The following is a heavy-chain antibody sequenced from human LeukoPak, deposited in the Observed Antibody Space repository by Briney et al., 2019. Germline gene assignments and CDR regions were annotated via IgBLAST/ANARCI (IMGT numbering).Heavy chain of an antibody. CDR3: ARDYSSSSGYFDY. Sequence: SETLSLTCTVSGGSISSSSYYWGWIRQPPGKGLEWIGSTYYSGSTYYNPSLKSRVTISVDTSKNQFSLKLSSVTAADTAVYYCARDYSSSSGYFDYWGQGTLVTVSS. J-gene: IGHJ4*02. CDR2: TYYSGST. CDR1: GGSISSSSYY. V-gene: IGHV4-39*02. D-gene: IGHD6-6*01.